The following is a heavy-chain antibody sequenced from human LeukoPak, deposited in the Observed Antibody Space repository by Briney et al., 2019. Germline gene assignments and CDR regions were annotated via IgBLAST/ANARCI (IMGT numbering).Heavy chain of an antibody. V-gene: IGHV1-2*02. D-gene: IGHD6-13*01. Sequence: ASVKVSCKASGYTFTDYYMNWVRQAPGQGLEWMGWINPNSGGTNYAQKFQGRVTMTRDTSISTAYMELSRLRSDDTAVYYCARTSSPAAHFDYWGQGTLVTVSS. CDR1: GYTFTDYY. CDR2: INPNSGGT. CDR3: ARTSSPAAHFDY. J-gene: IGHJ4*02.